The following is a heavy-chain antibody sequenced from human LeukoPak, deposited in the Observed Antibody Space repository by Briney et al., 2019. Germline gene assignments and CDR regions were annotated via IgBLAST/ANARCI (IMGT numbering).Heavy chain of an antibody. CDR2: IIPILGIA. Sequence: SMKVSCKASGGTFSSYTISWVRQAPGQGLEWMGRIIPILGIANYAQKFQGRVTITADKSTSTAYMELSSLRSEDTAVYYCATNYYGSGSYTYYFDYWGQGTLVTVSS. D-gene: IGHD3-10*01. J-gene: IGHJ4*02. V-gene: IGHV1-69*02. CDR1: GGTFSSYT. CDR3: ATNYYGSGSYTYYFDY.